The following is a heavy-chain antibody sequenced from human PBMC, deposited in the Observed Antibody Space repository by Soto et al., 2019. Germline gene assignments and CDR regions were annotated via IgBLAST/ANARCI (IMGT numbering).Heavy chain of an antibody. V-gene: IGHV4-39*01. J-gene: IGHJ6*02. Sequence: SETLSLTCTVSGGSISSSTYYWGWVRQPPGKGLEWIGSMYYRGSTYYNPSLKSRVTISVDTSKNQFSLNLNSMSAADTAVYYCARHALDDYSHWDYYYGMDVWGQGTTVTVSS. CDR2: MYYRGST. CDR1: GGSISSSTYY. CDR3: ARHALDDYSHWDYYYGMDV. D-gene: IGHD4-4*01.